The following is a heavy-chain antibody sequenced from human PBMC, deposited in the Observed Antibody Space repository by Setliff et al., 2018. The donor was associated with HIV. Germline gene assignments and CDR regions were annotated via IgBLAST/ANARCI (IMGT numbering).Heavy chain of an antibody. Sequence: GGSLRLSCAASGFTFSSYGMHWVRQAPGKGLEWVAFIRYDGSNKYYADSVKGRFTISRDNSKNTLYLQMNSLRAEDTAVYYCAKDRGYSTGWEPFDYWGQGTLVTVSS. V-gene: IGHV3-30*02. CDR2: IRYDGSNK. J-gene: IGHJ4*02. D-gene: IGHD6-19*01. CDR3: AKDRGYSTGWEPFDY. CDR1: GFTFSSYG.